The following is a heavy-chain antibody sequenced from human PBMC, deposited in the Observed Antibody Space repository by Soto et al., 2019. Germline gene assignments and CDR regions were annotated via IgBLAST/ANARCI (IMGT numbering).Heavy chain of an antibody. J-gene: IGHJ4*02. Sequence: QPGGSLRLSCSASGFSFADYVFSWVRQAPGKGLEWVGFIRSKAYGGTAEYATSVKDRFNISRDDSKSIAYLQMNSLKTEDTAVYYCTRDILTGYYSPPQDYWGQGALVTVSS. CDR2: IRSKAYGGTA. V-gene: IGHV3-49*04. CDR3: TRDILTGYYSPPQDY. CDR1: GFSFADYV. D-gene: IGHD3-9*01.